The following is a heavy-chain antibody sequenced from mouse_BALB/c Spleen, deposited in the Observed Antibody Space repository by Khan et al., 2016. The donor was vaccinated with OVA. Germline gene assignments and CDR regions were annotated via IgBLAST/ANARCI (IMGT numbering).Heavy chain of an antibody. CDR3: ARGGEEDRFAY. Sequence: QVQLQQSGAELVRPGVSVKISCKGSGYKFTDFTMHWVKQSHAKSLEWIGVISTYYGDATYNQKFKGKATMTVDRSSSTAYMALARLTSEDSAIYCCARGGEEDRFAYWGQGTLVTVSA. V-gene: IGHV1S137*01. CDR1: GYKFTDFT. J-gene: IGHJ3*01. CDR2: ISTYYGDA.